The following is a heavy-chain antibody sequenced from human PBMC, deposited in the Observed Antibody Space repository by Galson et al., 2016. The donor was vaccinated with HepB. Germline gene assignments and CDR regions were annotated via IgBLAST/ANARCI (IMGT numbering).Heavy chain of an antibody. V-gene: IGHV3-23*01. D-gene: IGHD3-3*01. Sequence: SLRLSCAASGFTFSISAMSWVRQAPGKGLEWVSGISASGVTYYADSVRGRFTVSRDDSKNTVFLQMKSLRADDTALYYCAKDAIGMVIGWLDPWGQGTQVTVSS. CDR2: ISASGVT. CDR1: GFTFSISA. CDR3: AKDAIGMVIGWLDP. J-gene: IGHJ5*02.